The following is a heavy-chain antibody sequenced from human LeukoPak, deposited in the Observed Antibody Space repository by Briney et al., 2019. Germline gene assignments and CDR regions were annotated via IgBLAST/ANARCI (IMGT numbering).Heavy chain of an antibody. CDR2: IASKTDGGTT. J-gene: IGHJ4*02. Sequence: TAGGSLRLSCAASGLTVTNAWMSWVRQAPGKGLEWVGRIASKTDGGTTDYAAPVKGRFTISRDDSKNTLFLQMNSLKTEDTAVYYCTTGIRGDCGQGTLVTVSS. CDR3: TTGIRGD. V-gene: IGHV3-15*04. CDR1: GLTVTNAW.